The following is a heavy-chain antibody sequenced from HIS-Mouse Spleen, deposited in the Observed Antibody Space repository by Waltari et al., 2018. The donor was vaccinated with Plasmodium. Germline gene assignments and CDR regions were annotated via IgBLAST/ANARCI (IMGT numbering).Heavy chain of an antibody. CDR1: GGSISSYS. V-gene: IGHV4-59*01. J-gene: IGHJ3*02. CDR2: IYYSGST. CDR3: ARAEIVGAFDI. Sequence: QVQLQESGPGLVKPSENLSLTCTVPGGSISSYSWRWIRQPPGQGLGWIGYIYYSGSTNYNPSLKSRVTISVDTSKNQFSLKLSSVTAADTAVYYCARAEIVGAFDIWGQGTMVTVSS. D-gene: IGHD5-12*01.